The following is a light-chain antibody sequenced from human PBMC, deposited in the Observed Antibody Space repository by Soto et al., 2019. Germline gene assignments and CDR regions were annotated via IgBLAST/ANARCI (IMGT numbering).Light chain of an antibody. Sequence: QSVLTQPASVSGSPGQSITISCTGTSSDVGGYNFVSWYQQHPGKPPKLMIYDVRNRPSGVSNRFSGSKSVNTASLTISGLQAEDEADYYCSSYTSISTYVFGTGTKVTVL. V-gene: IGLV2-14*01. CDR1: SSDVGGYNF. J-gene: IGLJ1*01. CDR3: SSYTSISTYV. CDR2: DVR.